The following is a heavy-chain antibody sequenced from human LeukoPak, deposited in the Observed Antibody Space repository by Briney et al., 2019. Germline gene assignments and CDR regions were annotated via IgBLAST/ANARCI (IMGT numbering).Heavy chain of an antibody. CDR1: GYSFTSDW. Sequence: GESLKISCKASGYSFTSDWIGWVRQMPGKALEWMGIILPGDSDTRYSPSFQGQVTISADKSIATAYLQWSSLKASDTAIYYCARQYYDILTGPNWFDSWGQGTLVTVSS. CDR2: ILPGDSDT. V-gene: IGHV5-51*01. J-gene: IGHJ5*01. CDR3: ARQYYDILTGPNWFDS. D-gene: IGHD3-9*01.